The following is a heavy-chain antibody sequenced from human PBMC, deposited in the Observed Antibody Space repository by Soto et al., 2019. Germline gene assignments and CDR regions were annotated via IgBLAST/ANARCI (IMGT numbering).Heavy chain of an antibody. CDR3: AKAVGVYYYYGMDV. J-gene: IGHJ6*02. CDR2: ISGSGGST. D-gene: IGHD3-3*01. CDR1: GFTFSNYA. Sequence: EVQLLESGGGLVQPGGSLRLSCAASGFTFSNYAMSWVRQAPGKGLEWVSCISGSGGSTDYADSVKGRFTISRDNAKTTLYVQMNGLRFEDTAVYDSAKAVGVYYYYGMDVWGQGSTVT. V-gene: IGHV3-23*01.